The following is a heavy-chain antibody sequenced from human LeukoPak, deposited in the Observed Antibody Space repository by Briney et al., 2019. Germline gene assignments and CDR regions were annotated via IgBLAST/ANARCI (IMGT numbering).Heavy chain of an antibody. CDR3: ARDWLGVVPAGYLSGYYYYYMDV. CDR2: IIPIFGTA. CDR1: GGTFSSYA. J-gene: IGHJ6*03. D-gene: IGHD2-2*01. Sequence: SVKVSCKASGGTFSSYAISWVRQAPGQGLEWMGGIIPIFGTANYAQKFQGRVTITADKSTSTAYMELSSLRSDDTAVYYCARDWLGVVPAGYLSGYYYYYMDVWAKGTTVTVSS. V-gene: IGHV1-69*06.